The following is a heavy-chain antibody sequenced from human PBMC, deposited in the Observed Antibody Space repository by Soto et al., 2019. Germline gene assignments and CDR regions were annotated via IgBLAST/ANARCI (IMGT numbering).Heavy chain of an antibody. V-gene: IGHV1-18*01. D-gene: IGHD4-17*01. CDR3: ARLHYGDYTFYPFDI. Sequence: QVPLVQSGAEVKKPGASVKVSCKASGYTFTSYGISWVRQAPGQGLEWMGWISAYNGNTNYAQKLQGRVTMTTDTSTSTAYMELRSLRSDDTAVYYCARLHYGDYTFYPFDIWGQGTMVTVSS. CDR1: GYTFTSYG. J-gene: IGHJ3*02. CDR2: ISAYNGNT.